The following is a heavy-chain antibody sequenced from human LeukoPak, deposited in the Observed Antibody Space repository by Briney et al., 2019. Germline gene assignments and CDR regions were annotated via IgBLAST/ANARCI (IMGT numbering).Heavy chain of an antibody. V-gene: IGHV3-30*03. J-gene: IGHJ4*02. CDR2: ISWDGSDK. CDR1: GFDFNTFG. CDR3: VRQAQEDY. Sequence: GRSLRPSCVASGFDFNTFGMHWVRQAPDTGLEWVAVISWDGSDKYYADSVKGRFTISRDNSKNTLYLQMDSLRSEDTGVYYCVRQAQEDYWGQGTLVTVSS.